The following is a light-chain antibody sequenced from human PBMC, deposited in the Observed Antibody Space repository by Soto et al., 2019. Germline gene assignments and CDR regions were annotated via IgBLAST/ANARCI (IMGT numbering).Light chain of an antibody. V-gene: IGKV1-5*01. CDR2: DAS. Sequence: DIQMTQSPSTLSASVGDRVTITCRASQSISSWLAWYQQKPGKAPKLLIYDASSLESGVPSRFSGSGSGTEFTLTISSLQPDDVAVYYCQQRMNWPLTVGQGTRLEIK. CDR3: QQRMNWPLT. CDR1: QSISSW. J-gene: IGKJ5*01.